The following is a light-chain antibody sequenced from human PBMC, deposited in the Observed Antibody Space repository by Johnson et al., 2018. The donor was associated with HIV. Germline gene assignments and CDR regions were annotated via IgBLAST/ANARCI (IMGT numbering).Light chain of an antibody. CDR1: SSNIGNNY. J-gene: IGLJ1*01. CDR2: DNN. V-gene: IGLV1-51*01. CDR3: GTGDSSLSAYV. Sequence: QSVLTQPPSVSAAPGQTVTISCSGSSSNIGNNYVSWYQQLPGTVPKLLIYDNNKRPSGIPDRFSGSKSGTSATLGITGLQTGDEADYYCGTGDSSLSAYVFGTGTKVTVL.